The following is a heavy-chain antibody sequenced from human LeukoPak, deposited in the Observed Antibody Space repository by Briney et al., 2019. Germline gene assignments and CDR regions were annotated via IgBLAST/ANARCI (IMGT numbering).Heavy chain of an antibody. D-gene: IGHD2-2*01. J-gene: IGHJ4*02. Sequence: GGSLRLSCAASGFTFSSYGMHWVRQPPGKGLEWVAVVSYDGSNKYYADSVKGRFTTSGDNSKNTPYLQMNGLRAEDTAVYYCAKSNDGIVVVPAAAYRHWGRGTLVTVSS. V-gene: IGHV3-30*18. CDR3: AKSNDGIVVVPAAAYRH. CDR2: VSYDGSNK. CDR1: GFTFSSYG.